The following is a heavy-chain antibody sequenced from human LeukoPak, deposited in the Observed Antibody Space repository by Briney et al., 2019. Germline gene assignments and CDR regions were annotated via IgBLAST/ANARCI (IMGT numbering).Heavy chain of an antibody. CDR1: GFTFGDYA. CDR2: IRSKAYGGTT. CDR3: TRGALRFLEWLLSDY. V-gene: IGHV3-49*03. J-gene: IGHJ4*02. D-gene: IGHD3-3*01. Sequence: GGSLRLSCTASGFTFGDYAMSWFRQAPGKGLEWVGFIRSKAYGGTTEYAVSVKGRFTISRDDSKSIAYLQMNSLKTEDTAVYYCTRGALRFLEWLLSDYWGQGTLVTVSS.